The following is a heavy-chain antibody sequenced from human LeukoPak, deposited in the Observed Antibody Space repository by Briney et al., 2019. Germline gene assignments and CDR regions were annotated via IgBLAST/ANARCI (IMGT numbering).Heavy chain of an antibody. J-gene: IGHJ3*02. CDR3: ARGVTVTTSDAFDI. Sequence: SQTLSLTCTVSGGSLSSGDYYWSWIRQPPGKGLEWIGYIYYSGSTYYNPSLKSRVTISVDTSKNQFSLKLSSVTAADTAVYYCARGVTVTTSDAFDIWGQGTMVTVSS. CDR2: IYYSGST. CDR1: GGSLSSGDYY. D-gene: IGHD4-17*01. V-gene: IGHV4-30-4*01.